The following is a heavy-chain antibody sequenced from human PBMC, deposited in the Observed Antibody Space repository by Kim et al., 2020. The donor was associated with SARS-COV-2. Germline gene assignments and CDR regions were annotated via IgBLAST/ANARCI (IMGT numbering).Heavy chain of an antibody. Sequence: GGSLRLSCAASGFTFSSNWIPWVRQAPGKGLEWVAHILQDGSEKYYVDSVKGRFTISRDNAKNSLYLQMNSLRAEDTAVYFCARDYSGSYDYWGQGTLVTVS. CDR2: ILQDGSEK. J-gene: IGHJ4*02. CDR1: GFTFSSNW. V-gene: IGHV3-7*03. D-gene: IGHD6-19*01. CDR3: ARDYSGSYDY.